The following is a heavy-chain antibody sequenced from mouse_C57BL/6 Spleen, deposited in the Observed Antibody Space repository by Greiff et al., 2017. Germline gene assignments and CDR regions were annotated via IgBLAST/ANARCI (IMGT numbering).Heavy chain of an antibody. CDR2: IDPNSGGT. Sequence: QVQLQQSGAELVKPGASVTLSCKASGYTFTSYWMHWVKQRPGRGLEWMGRIDPNSGGTKYNEKFKSKATLTLDKPSSTAYMQLSSLTSEDSAVYDCARYQYDYSSWFAYWGQGTLVTVSA. CDR3: ARYQYDYSSWFAY. D-gene: IGHD2-4*01. CDR1: GYTFTSYW. J-gene: IGHJ3*01. V-gene: IGHV1-72*01.